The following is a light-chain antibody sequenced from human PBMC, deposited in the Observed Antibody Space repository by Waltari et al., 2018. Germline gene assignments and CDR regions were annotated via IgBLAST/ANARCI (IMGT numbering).Light chain of an antibody. V-gene: IGLV3-21*04. CDR2: YDS. J-gene: IGLJ2*01. Sequence: SYVVTQSPSVSVAPGETARSTCGGDNIGSKSAPWYQQRPGQAPVMVISYDSDRPSGIPERFSGSNSGNTATLTISWVEAEDEADYYCLVWHSTIDHQGVFGGGTKLTVL. CDR3: LVWHSTIDHQGV. CDR1: NIGSKS.